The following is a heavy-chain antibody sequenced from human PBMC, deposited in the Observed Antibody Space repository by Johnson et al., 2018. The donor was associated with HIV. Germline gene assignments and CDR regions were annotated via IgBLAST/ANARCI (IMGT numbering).Heavy chain of an antibody. CDR2: ISYDGSNK. CDR3: AREAYYARAFDL. V-gene: IGHV3-30-3*01. CDR1: GFTFSSYA. J-gene: IGHJ3*01. D-gene: IGHD3-3*01. Sequence: QVQLVESGGGVVQPGRSLRLSCAASGFTFSSYAMHWVRQAPGKGLEWVAVISYDGSNKYYADSVKVRFTISRDNSKNTLYLQMNSLRAEDTAVYYCAREAYYARAFDLWGQGTMVTVSS.